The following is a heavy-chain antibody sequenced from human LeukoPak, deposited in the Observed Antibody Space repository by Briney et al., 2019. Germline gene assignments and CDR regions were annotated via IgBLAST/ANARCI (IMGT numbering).Heavy chain of an antibody. CDR3: ARGRPPNY. CDR2: INHSGST. J-gene: IGHJ4*02. Sequence: SETLSLTCAVYGGSFSGYYWSWIRQPPGKGLEWIGEINHSGSTNYNPSLKSRVTISVDTSKNQFSLKLSSVTAAETAVYYCARGRPPNYWGQGTLVTVSS. CDR1: GGSFSGYY. V-gene: IGHV4-34*01.